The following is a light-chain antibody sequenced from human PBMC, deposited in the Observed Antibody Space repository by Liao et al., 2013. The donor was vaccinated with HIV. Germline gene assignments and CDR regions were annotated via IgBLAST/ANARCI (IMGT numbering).Light chain of an antibody. J-gene: IGLJ2*01. V-gene: IGLV3-1*01. CDR3: LAWDSSTVV. CDR1: KLGDKY. CDR2: QDT. Sequence: SSELTQPPSVSVSPGQTATITCSGDKLGDKYASWYQQRPGQSPILVIYQDTKRPSGISDRFSGSNSGNTATLTISGTQALDEADYYCLAWDSSTVVFGGGTKLTVL.